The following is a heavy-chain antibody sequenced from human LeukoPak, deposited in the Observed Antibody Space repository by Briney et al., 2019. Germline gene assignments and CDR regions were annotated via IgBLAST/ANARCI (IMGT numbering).Heavy chain of an antibody. CDR2: INHSGST. Sequence: SSETLSLTCAVYGGSFSGYYWNWIRQPPGKGLEWIGEINHSGSTNYNPSLKSRVTISADTSKNQFSLKLSSVTAADTAVYYCARVPRSYYYYYYMDVWGKGTTVTVSS. V-gene: IGHV4-34*01. CDR3: ARVPRSYYYYYYMDV. CDR1: GGSFSGYY. J-gene: IGHJ6*03.